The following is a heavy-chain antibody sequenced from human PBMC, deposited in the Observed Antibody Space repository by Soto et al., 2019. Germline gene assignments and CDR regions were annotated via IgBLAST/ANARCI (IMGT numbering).Heavy chain of an antibody. D-gene: IGHD3-10*01. J-gene: IGHJ4*02. CDR2: INHSGST. Sequence: QVQLQQWGAGLLKPSETLSLTCAVYGGSFSGYYWSWMRQPPGKGLEWIGEINHSGSTNYNPSLKSRVTISVDTSKNQFALKLSSVTAADTAVYYCARERLLWFGEFFSRDYWGQGTLVTVSS. CDR3: ARERLLWFGEFFSRDY. CDR1: GGSFSGYY. V-gene: IGHV4-34*01.